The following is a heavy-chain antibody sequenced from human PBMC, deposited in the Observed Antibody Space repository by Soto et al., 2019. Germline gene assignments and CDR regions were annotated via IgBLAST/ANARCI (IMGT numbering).Heavy chain of an antibody. Sequence: SETLSLTCTVSGFSISSGFYWGWVRQPPGKGLEWIGAIYHSGTTYFNPSLKSRVTMAIDTSKNQFSLSLASVAAADTAMYYCARGMNPQDYWGQGTLVTVSS. CDR3: ARGMNPQDY. D-gene: IGHD6-13*01. CDR2: IYHSGTT. CDR1: GFSISSGFY. V-gene: IGHV4-38-2*02. J-gene: IGHJ4*02.